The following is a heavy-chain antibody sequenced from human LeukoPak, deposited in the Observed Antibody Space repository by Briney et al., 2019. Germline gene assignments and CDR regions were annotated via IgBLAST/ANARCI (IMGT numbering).Heavy chain of an antibody. CDR1: GFTFSNYV. Sequence: GGSLRLSCAASGFTFSNYVMSWVRQAPGKGLEWVSAISGSGGSTYYADSVKGRFTISRDNSKNTLYLQMNSLRAEDTAVYYCAKCASVDMSVYYTVDSWGQGTLVTVSS. CDR2: ISGSGGST. J-gene: IGHJ4*02. V-gene: IGHV3-23*01. CDR3: AKCASVDMSVYYTVDS. D-gene: IGHD3-22*01.